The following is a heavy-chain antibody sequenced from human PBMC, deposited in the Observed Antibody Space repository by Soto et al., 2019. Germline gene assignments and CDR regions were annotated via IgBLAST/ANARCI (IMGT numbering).Heavy chain of an antibody. CDR3: ARDKRALAGYYFDY. CDR1: GNSVSTNSVA. Sequence: SQTLSLTCVISGNSVSTNSVAWNWIRQSPSRGLEWLGRTYFRSTWFNEYASSVKGRITISPVTSKNHFSLQLNSVTPDDSAVYYCARDKRALAGYYFDYWAQGTPVTVSS. V-gene: IGHV6-1*01. D-gene: IGHD6-19*01. CDR2: TYFRSTWFN. J-gene: IGHJ4*02.